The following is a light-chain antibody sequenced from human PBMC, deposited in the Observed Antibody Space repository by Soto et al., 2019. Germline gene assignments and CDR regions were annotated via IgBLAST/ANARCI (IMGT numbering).Light chain of an antibody. CDR3: QQYHNWLWT. Sequence: EIVMTQSPATLSVSPGDRATLSCSASQSVNSNLGWYQQKPGQAPRLLIYGASTRATGIPGRFSDSGYVTEFTLTISSLQSEDFAVYYCQQYHNWLWTFGQGTKVEI. J-gene: IGKJ1*01. CDR1: QSVNSN. V-gene: IGKV3-15*01. CDR2: GAS.